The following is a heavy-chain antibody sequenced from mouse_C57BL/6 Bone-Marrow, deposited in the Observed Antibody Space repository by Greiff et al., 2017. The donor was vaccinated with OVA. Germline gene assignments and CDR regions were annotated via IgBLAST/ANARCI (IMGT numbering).Heavy chain of an antibody. CDR2: IYPGSGNT. CDR1: GYTFTDYY. Sequence: QVQLQQSGAELVRPGASVKLSCKASGYTFTDYYINWVKQRPGQGLEWIARIYPGSGNTYYNEKFKGKATLTAEKSSSTAYMQLSSLTSEDSAVYFCARPDYYGSSYGYYAMDYWGQGTSVTVSS. V-gene: IGHV1-76*01. J-gene: IGHJ4*01. CDR3: ARPDYYGSSYGYYAMDY. D-gene: IGHD1-1*01.